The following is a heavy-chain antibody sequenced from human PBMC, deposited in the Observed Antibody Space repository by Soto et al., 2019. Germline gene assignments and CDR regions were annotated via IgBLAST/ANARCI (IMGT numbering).Heavy chain of an antibody. CDR3: AKEGIAVAALGAIDY. V-gene: IGHV3-23*01. Sequence: PGGSLRLCCAASGFTFSSYAMSWVRQAPGKGLEWVSAISGSGGSTYYADSVKGRFTISRDNSKNTLYLQMNNLRAEDTAVYYCAKEGIAVAALGAIDYWGQGTLVTVSS. D-gene: IGHD6-19*01. CDR1: GFTFSSYA. J-gene: IGHJ4*02. CDR2: ISGSGGST.